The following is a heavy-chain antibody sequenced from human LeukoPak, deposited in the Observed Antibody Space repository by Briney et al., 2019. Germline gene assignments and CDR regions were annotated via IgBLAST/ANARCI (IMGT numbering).Heavy chain of an antibody. CDR3: ARVGGGSAATFDY. D-gene: IGHD2-2*01. CDR2: INPNSGGT. V-gene: IGHV1-2*02. Sequence: ASVKVSCKASGYTFTSYDINWVRQATGQGLEWMGWINPNSGGTNYAQKFQGRVTMTRDTSISTAYMELSRLRSDGTAVYYCARVGGGSAATFDYWGQGTLVTVSS. J-gene: IGHJ4*02. CDR1: GYTFTSYD.